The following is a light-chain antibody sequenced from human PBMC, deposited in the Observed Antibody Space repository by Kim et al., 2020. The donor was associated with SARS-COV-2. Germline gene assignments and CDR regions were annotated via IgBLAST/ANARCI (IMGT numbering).Light chain of an antibody. Sequence: FEAPGERATLTCRASQSVSSNLAWYQKKPGQAPRHLNYGASTRATGIPDRFSGSGSGTEFTLTISSLQSEDFAVYYCQQYNNWWTFGQGTKVDIK. V-gene: IGKV3-15*01. CDR3: QQYNNWWT. CDR2: GAS. CDR1: QSVSSN. J-gene: IGKJ1*01.